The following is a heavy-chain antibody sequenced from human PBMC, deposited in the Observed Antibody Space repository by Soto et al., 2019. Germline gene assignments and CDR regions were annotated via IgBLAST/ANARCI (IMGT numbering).Heavy chain of an antibody. CDR3: ARGTGLSYTYGIDD. D-gene: IGHD5-18*01. Sequence: TLSLTCTVSGDSVDSAGYFWTWIRQRPGKGLEWIGHINYSGSTDHTPSLRSRLMVSIDTSKNQFSLKLNSVTAADTAIYYCARGTGLSYTYGIDDWGQGTLVTVSS. J-gene: IGHJ1*01. V-gene: IGHV4-31*03. CDR2: INYSGST. CDR1: GDSVDSAGYF.